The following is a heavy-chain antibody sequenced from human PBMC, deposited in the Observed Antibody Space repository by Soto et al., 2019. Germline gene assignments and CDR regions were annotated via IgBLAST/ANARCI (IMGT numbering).Heavy chain of an antibody. CDR2: INHIGST. CDR3: ARGGQQLKYGMDV. D-gene: IGHD6-13*01. J-gene: IGHJ6*02. V-gene: IGHV4-34*01. CDR1: GGAFSGYY. Sequence: PSETLSLTCAVYGGAFSGYYWSWIRQPPGKWLEWIGEINHIGSTNYNPSLKSRVTISVDTSKNQFSLKLSSVTAADTAVYYCARGGQQLKYGMDVWGQGTTVTVSS.